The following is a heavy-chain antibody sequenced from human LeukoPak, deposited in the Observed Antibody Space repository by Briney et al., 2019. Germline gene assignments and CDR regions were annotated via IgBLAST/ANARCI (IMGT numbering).Heavy chain of an antibody. J-gene: IGHJ2*01. V-gene: IGHV4-4*07. CDR2: IYTSGST. D-gene: IGHD3-22*01. CDR1: GGSISSYY. Sequence: SETLSLTCSVSGGSISSYYWRWIRQPPGKGREWIGRIYTSGSTNYNPSLKSRVTMSVDTSKNRFSLKLSSVTAADTAVYYCARDRSIGDYDSSGYYPPYWYFDLWGRGTLVTVSS. CDR3: ARDRSIGDYDSSGYYPPYWYFDL.